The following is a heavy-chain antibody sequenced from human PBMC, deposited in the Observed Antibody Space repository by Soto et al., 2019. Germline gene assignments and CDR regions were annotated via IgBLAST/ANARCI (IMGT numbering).Heavy chain of an antibody. CDR1: GYNFTSYD. CDR2: MNPNSGNT. V-gene: IGHV1-8*01. CDR3: VTEIYCSSTSCYAGGAFDI. J-gene: IGHJ3*02. Sequence: GASVKVSCKASGYNFTSYDINWVRQATGQGLERMGWMNPNSGNTGYAQKFQGRVTMTRNTSISTAYMELSSLRSEDTAVYYCVTEIYCSSTSCYAGGAFDIWGQGTMVTVSS. D-gene: IGHD2-2*01.